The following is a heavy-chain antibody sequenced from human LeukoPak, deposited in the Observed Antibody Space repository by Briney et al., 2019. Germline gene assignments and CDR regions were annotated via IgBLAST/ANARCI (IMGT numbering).Heavy chain of an antibody. CDR2: INAGNGNT. J-gene: IGHJ4*02. Sequence: ASVKVSCKASGYTFTTYAMHWVRQAPGQRLEWMGWINAGNGNTKYSQKFQGRVTIIRDTSASTAYMELSSLRSEDTAVYYCARDGATGTTSDYWGQGTLVTVSS. D-gene: IGHD1-1*01. CDR1: GYTFTTYA. CDR3: ARDGATGTTSDY. V-gene: IGHV1-3*01.